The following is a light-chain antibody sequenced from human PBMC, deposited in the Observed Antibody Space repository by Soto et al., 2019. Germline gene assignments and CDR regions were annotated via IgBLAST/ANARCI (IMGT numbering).Light chain of an antibody. Sequence: DIQMTQSPSTLSASVGDRVTITCRASQSISSWLAWYQQKPGKAPKVLIYDASSLESGVPSRFSGSGSGTEFTLTISSLQHDDFATYYCQQYNSYSYTFGQGTKLEIK. CDR2: DAS. J-gene: IGKJ2*01. V-gene: IGKV1-5*01. CDR3: QQYNSYSYT. CDR1: QSISSW.